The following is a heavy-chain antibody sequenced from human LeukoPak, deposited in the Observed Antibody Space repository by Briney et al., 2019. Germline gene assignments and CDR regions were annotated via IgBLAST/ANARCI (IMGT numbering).Heavy chain of an antibody. V-gene: IGHV3-7*03. CDR3: AKDVPAMALRTFDY. CDR2: IKQDGSEK. D-gene: IGHD5-18*01. J-gene: IGHJ4*02. Sequence: GGSLRLSCAASGFTFSSYWMSWVRQAPGKGLEWVANIKQDGSEKYYADSVKGRFTISRDNSKNTLYLQMNSLRAEDTAVYYCAKDVPAMALRTFDYWGQGTLVTVSS. CDR1: GFTFSSYW.